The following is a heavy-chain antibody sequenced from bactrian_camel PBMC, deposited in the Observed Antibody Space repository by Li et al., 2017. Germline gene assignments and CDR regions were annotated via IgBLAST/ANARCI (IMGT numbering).Heavy chain of an antibody. Sequence: HVQLVESGGGSVQAGGSLRLSCQTSGNTFRRYCMNWFRQVPGKERGGVASMEGDGNTGYTYSVKGRFTISRGNAKNTLSPQMNSLKYEDAAVYYCAKPLSRPRHPFWVRAVTSDFANWGRGTQVTVS. D-gene: IGHD3*01. J-gene: IGHJ4*01. CDR3: AKPLSRPRHPFWVRAVTSDFAN. CDR1: GNTFRRYC. V-gene: IGHV3S6*01. CDR2: MEGDGNT.